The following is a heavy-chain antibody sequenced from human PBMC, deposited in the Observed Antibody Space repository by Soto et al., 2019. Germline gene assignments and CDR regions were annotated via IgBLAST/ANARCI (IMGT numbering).Heavy chain of an antibody. J-gene: IGHJ6*02. V-gene: IGHV3-23*01. CDR3: AKDPDILGHRLRDV. D-gene: IGHD3-9*01. CDR2: ISGSGGST. CDR1: GFTFSSYA. Sequence: GGSLRLSCAASGFTFSSYAMSWVRQAPGKGLEWVSAISGSGGSTYYADSVKGRFTISRDNSKNTLYLQMNSLRAEDTAVYYCAKDPDILGHRLRDVWGQGTTVTVSS.